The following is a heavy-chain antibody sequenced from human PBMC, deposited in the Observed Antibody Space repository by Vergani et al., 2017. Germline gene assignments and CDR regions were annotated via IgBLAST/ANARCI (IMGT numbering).Heavy chain of an antibody. CDR3: ARDFYGSGSYSAFDI. J-gene: IGHJ3*02. CDR2: INPSGCRT. CDR1: GYTFTSYY. V-gene: IGHV1-46*01. Sequence: QVQLVQSGAEVKKPGASVKVSCKASGYTFTSYYMHWVRQAPGQGLEWMGIINPSGCRTSYAQKFQGRVTMSRDTSTSRVYMELSSLRSEDTAVYYCARDFYGSGSYSAFDIWGQGTMVTVSS. D-gene: IGHD3-10*01.